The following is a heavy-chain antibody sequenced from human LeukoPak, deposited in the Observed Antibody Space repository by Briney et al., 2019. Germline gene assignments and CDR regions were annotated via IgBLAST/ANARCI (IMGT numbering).Heavy chain of an antibody. CDR2: IYYSGST. J-gene: IGHJ4*02. Sequence: SETLSLTCTVSGGSISSYYWSWIRQPPGKGLEWIGSIYYSGSTYYNPSLKSRVTISVDTSKNQFSLKLSSVTAADTAVYYCATTTIRLGYWGQGTLVTVSS. CDR3: ATTTIRLGY. D-gene: IGHD1-26*01. V-gene: IGHV4-39*07. CDR1: GGSISSYY.